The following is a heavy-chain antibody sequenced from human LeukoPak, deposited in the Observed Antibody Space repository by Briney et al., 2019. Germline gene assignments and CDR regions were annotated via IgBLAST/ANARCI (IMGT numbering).Heavy chain of an antibody. D-gene: IGHD6-19*01. V-gene: IGHV1-69*13. CDR3: ARDRGHSSGWYYYYYGMDV. Sequence: GASVKVSCKASGGTFSSYAISWVRQAPGQGLEWMGGIIPIFGTANYAQKFQGRVTITADESTSTAYMELSSLRSEDTAVYYCARDRGHSSGWYYYYYGMDVWGQGTTVTVSS. CDR2: IIPIFGTA. CDR1: GGTFSSYA. J-gene: IGHJ6*02.